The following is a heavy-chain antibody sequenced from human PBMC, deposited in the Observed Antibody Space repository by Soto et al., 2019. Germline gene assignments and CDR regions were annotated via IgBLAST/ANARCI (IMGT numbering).Heavy chain of an antibody. CDR2: IIPIFGTA. CDR1: GGTFSSYA. J-gene: IGHJ1*01. D-gene: IGHD1-26*01. V-gene: IGHV1-69*01. CDR3: ASPAHIVGATGYFQH. Sequence: QVQLVQSGAEVKKPGSSVKVSCKASGGTFSSYAISWVRPAPGQGLEWMGGIIPIFGTANYAQTFQGRVTITADESTSTAYMELRSLRSEDTAVYYCASPAHIVGATGYFQHWGQGTLVTVSS.